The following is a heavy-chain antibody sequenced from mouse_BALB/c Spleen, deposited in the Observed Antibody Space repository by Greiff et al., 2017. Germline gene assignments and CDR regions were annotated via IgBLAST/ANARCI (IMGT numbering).Heavy chain of an antibody. CDR3: TREGNRYDGPFAY. J-gene: IGHJ3*01. CDR2: ISSGGSYT. D-gene: IGHD2-14*01. CDR1: GFTFSSYT. Sequence: VKLVESGGGLVKPGGSLKLSCAASGFTFSSYTMSWVRQTPEKRLEWVATISSGGSYTYYPDSVKGRFTISRDNAKNTLYLQMSSLKSEDTAMYYCTREGNRYDGPFAYWGQGTLVTVSA. V-gene: IGHV5-6-4*01.